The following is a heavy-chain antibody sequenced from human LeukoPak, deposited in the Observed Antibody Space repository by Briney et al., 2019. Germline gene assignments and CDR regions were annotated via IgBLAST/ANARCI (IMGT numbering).Heavy chain of an antibody. V-gene: IGHV3-23*01. D-gene: IGHD5-18*01. CDR2: ISGSGGST. CDR1: GFTFSSYA. J-gene: IGHJ4*02. Sequence: GGSLRLSCAASGFTFSSYAMSWVRQAPGKGLEWVSAISGSGGSTYYPDSVKGRFTISRDNSKNTLYLQMNSLRAEDTAVYYCARSWIQLWLLGYWGQGTLVTVSS. CDR3: ARSWIQLWLLGY.